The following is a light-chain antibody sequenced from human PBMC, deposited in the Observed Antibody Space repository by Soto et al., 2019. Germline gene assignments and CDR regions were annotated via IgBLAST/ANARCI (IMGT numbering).Light chain of an antibody. CDR3: QSYDSSLSGSVV. V-gene: IGLV1-40*01. CDR1: SSNIGAVYD. J-gene: IGLJ2*01. CDR2: ANS. Sequence: QPVLTQPPSVSGAPGQRVTISCTGSSSNIGAVYDVHWYQQLPGTAPKLLIYANSNRPSGVPDRFSGSKSGTSASLAITGLQAEDEADYYCQSYDSSLSGSVVFGGGTQLTVL.